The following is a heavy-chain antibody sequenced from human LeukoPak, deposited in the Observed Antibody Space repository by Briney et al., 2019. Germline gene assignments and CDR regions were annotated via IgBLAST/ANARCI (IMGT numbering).Heavy chain of an antibody. CDR1: GFTFSSYW. J-gene: IGHJ6*04. CDR3: AREWNYYGSGIMDV. V-gene: IGHV3-7*01. D-gene: IGHD3-10*01. Sequence: LTGGSLRLSCAASGFTFSSYWMSWVRQAPGKGLEWVANIKQDGGAKYYVGSVKGRFTVSRDNAKNSLYLQMNSLRAEDTAVYYCAREWNYYGSGIMDVWGKGTTVTVSS. CDR2: IKQDGGAK.